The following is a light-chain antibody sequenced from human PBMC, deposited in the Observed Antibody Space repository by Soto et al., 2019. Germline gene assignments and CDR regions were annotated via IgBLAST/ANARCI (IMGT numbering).Light chain of an antibody. Sequence: EIVMTQSPATLSVSPGERATLSCRASQSVRSNLAWYQQKPGRAPRLLIYGASTRATGIPDRFSGSGSGTDFTLTISSREPEDFAVYDCQQYGSSPSAFGQGTRLEIK. CDR1: QSVRSN. J-gene: IGKJ5*01. CDR3: QQYGSSPSA. V-gene: IGKV3-20*01. CDR2: GAS.